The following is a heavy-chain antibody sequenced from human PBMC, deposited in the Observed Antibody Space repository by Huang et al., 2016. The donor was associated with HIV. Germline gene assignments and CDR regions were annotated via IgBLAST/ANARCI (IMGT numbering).Heavy chain of an antibody. V-gene: IGHV1-69*10. CDR2: IIPRFGLK. CDR3: AREGQNWLGKPFGALAF. D-gene: IGHD3-16*01. CDR1: GVSFSDYA. Sequence: QAQLVQSGAAVMKPGSSVRVSCKASGVSFSDYAFSWVRRAPGQGLAWRGGIIPRFGLKNYAPRLQGRVTISADKSSNAVYLELTSLRSGDTAVYYCAREGQNWLGKPFGALAFWGQGTEVIVSS. J-gene: IGHJ4*03.